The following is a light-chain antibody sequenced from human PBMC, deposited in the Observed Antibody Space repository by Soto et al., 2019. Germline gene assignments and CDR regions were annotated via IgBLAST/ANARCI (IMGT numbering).Light chain of an antibody. CDR2: LNSDGGH. Sequence: QPVLTQSPSASASLGASVKLTCTLSIGHSSYAITWHQQQPGKGPRYLMKLNSDGGHNKGDGIPDRFSGSSSGDERYLTISSLQSEDEADYYCQTWGTAIRVFGGGTKVTVL. CDR1: IGHSSYA. J-gene: IGLJ3*02. V-gene: IGLV4-69*01. CDR3: QTWGTAIRV.